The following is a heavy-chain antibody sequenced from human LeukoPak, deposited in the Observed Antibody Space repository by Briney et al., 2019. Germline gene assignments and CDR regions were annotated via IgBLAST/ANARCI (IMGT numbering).Heavy chain of an antibody. V-gene: IGHV1-69*05. Sequence: SVKVSCKXSGGTFSSYAISWVRQAPRQGLEWMGRIIPIFGTANYAQKFQGRVTITTDESTSTAYMELSSLRSEDTAVYYCARDHDYGGNLDYWGQGTLVTVSS. D-gene: IGHD4-23*01. CDR1: GGTFSSYA. CDR2: IIPIFGTA. J-gene: IGHJ4*02. CDR3: ARDHDYGGNLDY.